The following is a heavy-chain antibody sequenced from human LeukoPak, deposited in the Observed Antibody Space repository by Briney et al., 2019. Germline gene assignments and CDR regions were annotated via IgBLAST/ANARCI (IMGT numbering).Heavy chain of an antibody. J-gene: IGHJ3*02. CDR2: IYPGDSET. V-gene: IGHV5-51*01. CDR1: GYSFTSHW. Sequence: GESLKISCKGSGYSFTSHWIGWVRQMPGKGLEWMGIIYPGDSETRYSPSFQGQVTISADKSISTAYLQWSSLEASDTAMYYCARRYYYDSSGYYLAHDAFDIWGQGTMVTVSS. D-gene: IGHD3-22*01. CDR3: ARRYYYDSSGYYLAHDAFDI.